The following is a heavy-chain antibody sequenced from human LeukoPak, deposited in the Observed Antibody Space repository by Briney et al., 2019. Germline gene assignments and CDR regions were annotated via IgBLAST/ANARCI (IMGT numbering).Heavy chain of an antibody. CDR1: GFTFSSYW. V-gene: IGHV3-74*01. CDR3: ARAVRDMVRGVLAIYFDY. D-gene: IGHD3-10*01. Sequence: PGGSLRLSCAASGFTFSSYWMHWVRQAPGKGLVWVSRINSDGSSTSYADSVKGRFTISRDNAKNTLYLQMNSLRAEDTAVYYCARAVRDMVRGVLAIYFDYWGQGTLVTVSS. J-gene: IGHJ4*02. CDR2: INSDGSST.